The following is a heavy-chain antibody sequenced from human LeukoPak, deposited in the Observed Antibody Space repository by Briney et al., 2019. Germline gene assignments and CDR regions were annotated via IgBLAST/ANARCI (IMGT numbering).Heavy chain of an antibody. CDR1: GYTFTSYD. D-gene: IGHD7-27*01. CDR2: MNPYSGNT. V-gene: IGHV1-8*01. J-gene: IGHJ4*02. Sequence: ASVKVSCKASGYTFTSYDINWVRQATGQGLEWMGWMNPYSGNTGYAQKFQDRVTMTRNTSISTAYMELSSLRSDDTAVYYCARGPPNWGYDYWGPGTLVTVSS. CDR3: ARGPPNWGYDY.